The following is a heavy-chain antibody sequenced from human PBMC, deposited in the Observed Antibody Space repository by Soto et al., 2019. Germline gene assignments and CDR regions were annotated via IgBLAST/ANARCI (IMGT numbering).Heavy chain of an antibody. CDR1: GGSLSTYY. V-gene: IGHV4-59*01. D-gene: IGHD3-22*01. Sequence: PSETLSLTCSVSGGSLSTYYWSWIRQPPGKGLEWIGYIYYSGSTNYNPSLKSRVTISVDTSKNQFSLKVSSVTAADTAVYYCARDSRGDYCDSSGQYYYYYYGMDVWGQGTTVTVSS. J-gene: IGHJ6*02. CDR2: IYYSGST. CDR3: ARDSRGDYCDSSGQYYYYYYGMDV.